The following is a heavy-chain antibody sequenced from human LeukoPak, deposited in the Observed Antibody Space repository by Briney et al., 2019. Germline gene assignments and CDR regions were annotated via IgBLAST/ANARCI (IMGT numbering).Heavy chain of an antibody. CDR2: IGSSTI. J-gene: IGHJ3*02. CDR3: ARNDYSFVFDS. D-gene: IGHD2-15*01. CDR1: GFTFSSYE. V-gene: IGHV3-48*03. Sequence: GGSLRLSCAASGFTFSSYEMNWVRQAPGKGLEWVSYIGSSTIYYADSVKGRFTISRDNAKNSLYLQMNSLRAEDTAVYYCARNDYSFVFDSSGEGTMVTVSS.